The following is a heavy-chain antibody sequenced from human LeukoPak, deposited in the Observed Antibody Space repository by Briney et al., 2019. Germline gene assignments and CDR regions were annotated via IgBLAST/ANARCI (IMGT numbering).Heavy chain of an antibody. Sequence: SVTVSCTASGYTFDVYYIHWVRQAPGQGLEWMGGIIPIFGTANYAQKFQGRVTITADESTSTAYMELSSLRSEDTAVYYCARGPIMSGSYYDYWGQGTLVTVSS. CDR3: ARGPIMSGSYYDY. D-gene: IGHD1-26*01. CDR1: GYTFDVYY. J-gene: IGHJ4*02. V-gene: IGHV1-69*13. CDR2: IIPIFGTA.